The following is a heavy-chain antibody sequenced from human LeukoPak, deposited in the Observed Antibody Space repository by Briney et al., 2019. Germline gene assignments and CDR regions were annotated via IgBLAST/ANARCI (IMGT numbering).Heavy chain of an antibody. V-gene: IGHV3-64*01. Sequence: GRSLRLSCAASGFTFSSYAMHWVRQAPGKGLESVSVITNNGGSTYYANSVKGRFTISRDNSKNTLYLQMGSLRAEDMAVYYCARVSVAGSFDYWGQGTLVTVSS. J-gene: IGHJ4*02. CDR2: ITNNGGST. CDR1: GFTFSSYA. D-gene: IGHD6-19*01. CDR3: ARVSVAGSFDY.